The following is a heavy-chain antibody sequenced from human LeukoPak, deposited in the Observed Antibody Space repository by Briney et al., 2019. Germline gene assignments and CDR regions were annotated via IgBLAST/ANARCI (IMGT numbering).Heavy chain of an antibody. CDR3: ARDRGNVDTAMVGYGMDV. J-gene: IGHJ6*02. D-gene: IGHD5-18*01. V-gene: IGHV1-2*04. CDR2: INPNSGGT. Sequence: ASVKVSCKASGYTFTGYYMHWVRQAPGQGLEWMGWINPNSGGTNYAQKFQGWVTMTRDTSISTAYMELSGLRSDDTAVYYCARDRGNVDTAMVGYGMDVWGQGTTVTVSS. CDR1: GYTFTGYY.